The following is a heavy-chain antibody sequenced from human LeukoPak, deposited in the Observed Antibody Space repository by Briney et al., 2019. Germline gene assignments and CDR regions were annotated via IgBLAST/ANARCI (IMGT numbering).Heavy chain of an antibody. Sequence: EASVKVSCKASGYTSTSYDISWVRQAPGQGLEWMGWISAYNGNTNYAQKLQGRVTMTTDTSTSTAYMELRSLRSDDTAVYYCARDGSGSGWFYYFDYWGQGTLVTVSS. D-gene: IGHD6-19*01. J-gene: IGHJ4*02. CDR1: GYTSTSYD. CDR3: ARDGSGSGWFYYFDY. V-gene: IGHV1-18*04. CDR2: ISAYNGNT.